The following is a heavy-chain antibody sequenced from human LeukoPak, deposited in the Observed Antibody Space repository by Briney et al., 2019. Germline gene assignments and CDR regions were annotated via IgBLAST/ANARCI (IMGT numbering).Heavy chain of an antibody. CDR2: TSHSDSP. CDR1: GMSITSRHY. V-gene: IGHV4-38-2*02. D-gene: IGHD3-16*01. Sequence: AETLSLTCSVSGMSITSRHYWGWIRHPPGRELGWIGSTSHSDSPYYNPSLESRVTISLDTSRNQFSLKLTSVTAADTAVYYCARDFGETSLPNWFDPWGQGTLVIVSS. J-gene: IGHJ5*02. CDR3: ARDFGETSLPNWFDP.